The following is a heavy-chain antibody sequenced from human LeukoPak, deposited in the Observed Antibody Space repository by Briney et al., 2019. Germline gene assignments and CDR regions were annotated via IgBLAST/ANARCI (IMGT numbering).Heavy chain of an antibody. Sequence: PGGTQRLSCAASEFSVGSNYMTWVRQAPGKGLEWVSLIYSGGSTYYADSVKGRFTISRDNSKNTLYLQMNSLRAEDTAVYYCARDGFDGDYMLWWEDWGEYYFDYWGQGTLVTVSS. CDR3: ARDGFDGDYMLWWEDWGEYYFDY. J-gene: IGHJ4*02. CDR2: IYSGGST. D-gene: IGHD4-17*01. V-gene: IGHV3-66*01. CDR1: EFSVGSNY.